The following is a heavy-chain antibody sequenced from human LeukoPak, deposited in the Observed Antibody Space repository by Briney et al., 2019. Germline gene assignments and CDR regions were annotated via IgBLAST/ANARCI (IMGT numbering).Heavy chain of an antibody. V-gene: IGHV1-46*01. CDR1: GYTFTSHF. CDR2: MNPSGGYT. Sequence: ASVKVSCKASGYTFTSHFMHWVRQAPGQGLEWMGIMNPSGGYTRYAQKFQDSVTMTRDTSTSTVHMELTSLRSEDTAVYYCARDLGNVGIEVSGTLDSWGQGTLVTVSS. D-gene: IGHD6-19*01. J-gene: IGHJ4*02. CDR3: ARDLGNVGIEVSGTLDS.